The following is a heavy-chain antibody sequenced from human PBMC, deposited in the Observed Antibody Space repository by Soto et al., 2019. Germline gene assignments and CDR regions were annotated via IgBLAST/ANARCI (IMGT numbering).Heavy chain of an antibody. D-gene: IGHD1-26*01. J-gene: IGHJ4*01. V-gene: IGHV3-30-3*01. CDR1: GFTFSSYA. CDR2: ISYDGSNK. CDR3: ASGEQYSGRIFDY. Sequence: PVGSLRLSCAASGFTFSSYAMHWVRQAPGKGLEWVAVISYDGSNKYYADSVKGRFTISRDNSKNTLYLQLNSVTPEDTAVYFCASGEQYSGRIFDYWGQGTLVTVSS.